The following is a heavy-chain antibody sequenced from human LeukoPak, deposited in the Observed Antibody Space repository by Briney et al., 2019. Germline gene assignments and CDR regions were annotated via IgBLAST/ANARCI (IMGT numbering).Heavy chain of an antibody. CDR2: IRNSGAGGGT. CDR1: GFTFSNFA. V-gene: IGHV3-23*01. D-gene: IGHD3-22*01. J-gene: IGHJ3*02. Sequence: PGESLRLSCAASGFTFSNFAMSWVRQAPGKGLEWVSAIRNSGAGGGTFYADSVKGRFTISRDNSKNTLYLQVNSLSAEDTAVYYCAKTKITLIVVANSHSGALDIWGQGAMVTVSS. CDR3: AKTKITLIVVANSHSGALDI.